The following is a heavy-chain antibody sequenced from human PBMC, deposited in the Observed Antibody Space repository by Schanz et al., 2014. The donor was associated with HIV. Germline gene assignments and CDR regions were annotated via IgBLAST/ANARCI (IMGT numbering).Heavy chain of an antibody. CDR1: GFAFSNYA. D-gene: IGHD3-22*01. J-gene: IGHJ4*02. CDR3: AKPEYDSSGNSQSHFDY. CDR2: ITESGGRT. V-gene: IGHV3-23*01. Sequence: ESGGGVVQPGRSLRLSCAASGFAFSNYAMSWVRQAPGKGLEWVSSITESGGRTYYADSVNGRFTISRDNSKNTLYLQMTTLRTEDTAVYYCAKPEYDSSGNSQSHFDYWGQGTLVTVSS.